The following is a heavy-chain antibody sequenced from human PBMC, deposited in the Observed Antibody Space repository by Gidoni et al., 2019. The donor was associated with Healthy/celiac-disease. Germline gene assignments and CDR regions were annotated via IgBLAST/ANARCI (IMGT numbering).Heavy chain of an antibody. J-gene: IGHJ4*02. D-gene: IGHD5-12*01. CDR3: AKAVDGGYDYSVDY. CDR2: ISGSGGST. Sequence: EVQLLESGGVLVQPGGSLRLSCAASGFTFSNYAMSWVRQAPGKGLEWVSAISGSGGSTYYADSVKGRFTISRDNSKNTLYLQMNSLRAEDTAVYYCAKAVDGGYDYSVDYWGQGTLVTVSS. CDR1: GFTFSNYA. V-gene: IGHV3-23*01.